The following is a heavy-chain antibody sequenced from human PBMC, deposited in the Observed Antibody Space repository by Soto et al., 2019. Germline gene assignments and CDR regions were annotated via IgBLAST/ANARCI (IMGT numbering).Heavy chain of an antibody. CDR3: ARGAEGIQLWFGY. D-gene: IGHD5-18*01. J-gene: IGHJ4*02. V-gene: IGHV1-18*01. Sequence: AAVKVFCQASCFPFTTPCISWGPPAPGQGLEWMGWISAYNGNTNYAQKLQGRVTMTTDTSTSTAYMELRSLRSDDTAVYYCARGAEGIQLWFGYWGQGTLVTVSS. CDR1: CFPFTTPC. CDR2: ISAYNGNT.